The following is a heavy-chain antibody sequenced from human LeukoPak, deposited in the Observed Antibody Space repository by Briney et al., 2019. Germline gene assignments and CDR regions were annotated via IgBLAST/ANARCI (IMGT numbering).Heavy chain of an antibody. J-gene: IGHJ4*02. D-gene: IGHD6-19*01. V-gene: IGHV3-15*07. CDR2: IKSKTDGSTT. CDR1: GFTFSNAW. CDR3: TTDHYRVPGIDY. Sequence: GGSLRLSCAASGFTFSNAWMNWVRHAPGKGLEWVGRIKSKTDGSTTDYAAPVKGRFTISRDDSKNTLYLQMNSLKPEHTAVYYCTTDHYRVPGIDYWGQGTLVTVSS.